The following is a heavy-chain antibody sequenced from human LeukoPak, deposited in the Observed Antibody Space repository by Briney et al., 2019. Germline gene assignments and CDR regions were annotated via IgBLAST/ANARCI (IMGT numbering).Heavy chain of an antibody. J-gene: IGHJ5*02. V-gene: IGHV1-69*06. CDR2: IIPIFGTA. CDR3: ARDFGGGIVVVPAARESWFDP. CDR1: GGTFSSYA. D-gene: IGHD2-2*01. Sequence: GASVKVSCEASGGTFSSYAISWVRQAPGQGLEWMGGIIPIFGTANYAQKFQGRVTITADKSTSTAYMELSSLRSEDTAVYYCARDFGGGIVVVPAARESWFDPWGQGTLVTVSS.